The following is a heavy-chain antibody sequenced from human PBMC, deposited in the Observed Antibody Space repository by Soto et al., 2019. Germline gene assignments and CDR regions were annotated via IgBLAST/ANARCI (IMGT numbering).Heavy chain of an antibody. D-gene: IGHD1-1*01. CDR1: GFTFSAYW. J-gene: IGHJ4*02. CDR2: ISDDGSTV. V-gene: IGHV3-74*01. CDR3: ARGPRVSSTGTGAH. Sequence: GGSLRLSCAVSGFTFSAYWMHWVRQVPGKGLTWVSRISDDGSTVTYADSVKGRFIISRDNAKNTLYLEMNTLRADDSGLYYCARGPRVSSTGTGAHWGRGTLVTVSS.